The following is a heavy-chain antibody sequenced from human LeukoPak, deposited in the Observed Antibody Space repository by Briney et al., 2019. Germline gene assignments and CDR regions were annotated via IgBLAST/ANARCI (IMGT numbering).Heavy chain of an antibody. CDR3: ARDNYDFWSGPVNWLDP. V-gene: IGHV3-21*01. CDR2: ISSSSSYI. J-gene: IGHJ5*02. Sequence: GSLRLSCAASGFTFSSYSMNWVRQAPGKGLEWVSSISSSSSYIYYADSVKGRFTISRDNAKNSLYLQMNSLRAEDTAVYYCARDNYDFWSGPVNWLDPWGQGTLVTVSS. D-gene: IGHD3-3*01. CDR1: GFTFSSYS.